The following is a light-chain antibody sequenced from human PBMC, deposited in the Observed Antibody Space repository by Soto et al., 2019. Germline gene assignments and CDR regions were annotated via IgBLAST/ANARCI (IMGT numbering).Light chain of an antibody. J-gene: IGKJ2*01. V-gene: IGKV3-11*01. CDR3: QQRSNWTPAYT. CDR1: QSVTTY. CDR2: DVS. Sequence: ETVLTQSPATLSLSPGDRSTLSCRASQSVTTYLAWYQQKPGQAPRLLLYDVSNRATGIPARFSGSGSGTDLTLTLSSLEPEDFAVYSCQQRSNWTPAYTFGQGTKLEIK.